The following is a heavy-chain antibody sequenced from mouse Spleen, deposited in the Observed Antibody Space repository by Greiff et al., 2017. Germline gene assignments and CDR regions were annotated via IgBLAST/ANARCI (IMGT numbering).Heavy chain of an antibody. Sequence: EVKLVESGGGLVKPGGSLKLSCAASGFTFSDYGMHWVRQAPEKGLEWVAYISSGSSTIYYADTVKGRFTISRDNAKNTLFLQMTSLRSEDTAMYYCAIDGYYSFAYWGQGTLVTVSA. CDR2: ISSGSSTI. J-gene: IGHJ3*01. D-gene: IGHD2-3*01. CDR1: GFTFSDYG. CDR3: AIDGYYSFAY. V-gene: IGHV5-17*01.